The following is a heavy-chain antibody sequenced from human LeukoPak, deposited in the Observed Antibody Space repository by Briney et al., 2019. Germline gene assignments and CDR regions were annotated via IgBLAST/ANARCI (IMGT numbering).Heavy chain of an antibody. CDR2: IYYSGST. J-gene: IGHJ4*02. D-gene: IGHD5-18*01. CDR1: GGSISSYY. Sequence: PSETLSLTCTVSGGSISSYYWSWIRQPPGKGLEWVGYIYYSGSTNYNPSLKSRVTISVDTSKNQFSLKLSSVTAADTAVYYCARRQGYSYGYGCDYWGQGTLVTVSS. CDR3: ARRQGYSYGYGCDY. V-gene: IGHV4-59*01.